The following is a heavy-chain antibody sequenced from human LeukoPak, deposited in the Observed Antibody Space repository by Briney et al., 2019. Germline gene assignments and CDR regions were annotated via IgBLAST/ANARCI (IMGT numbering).Heavy chain of an antibody. Sequence: GASVKVSCKASGYTFTGYYMHWVRQAPGQGLEWMGWINPNSGGTNYAQKFQGRVTMTRDTSISTAYMELSRLRSDDTAVYYCARVVRFGSGTSQHFDYWGQGTLVTVSS. CDR1: GYTFTGYY. CDR3: ARVVRFGSGTSQHFDY. V-gene: IGHV1-2*02. CDR2: INPNSGGT. J-gene: IGHJ4*02. D-gene: IGHD3-10*01.